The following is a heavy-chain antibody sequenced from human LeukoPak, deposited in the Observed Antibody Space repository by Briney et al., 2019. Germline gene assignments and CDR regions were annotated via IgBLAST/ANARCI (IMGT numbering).Heavy chain of an antibody. J-gene: IGHJ2*01. CDR2: ISSSSSYI. CDR3: ARVDFGLGGAEWYFDL. V-gene: IGHV3-21*01. CDR1: GFTFSSYA. D-gene: IGHD3/OR15-3a*01. Sequence: GGSLRLSCAASGFTFSSYAMSWVRQAPGKGLEWVSSISSSSSYINYADSVKGRFTISRDNAKKSLYLQMNSLRAEDTAVYYCARVDFGLGGAEWYFDLWGRGTLVTVSS.